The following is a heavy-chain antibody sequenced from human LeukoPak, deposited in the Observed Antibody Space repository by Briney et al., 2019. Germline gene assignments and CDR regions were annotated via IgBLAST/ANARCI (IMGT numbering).Heavy chain of an antibody. V-gene: IGHV3-33*06. J-gene: IGHJ4*02. CDR2: IWHDGRSI. CDR1: GFSFSTHG. CDR3: AKGFSTLWVNYFDD. D-gene: IGHD2-21*01. Sequence: GKYLRLSCVASGFSFSTHGMHWVRQAPGKGLEWVPVIWHDGRSIYNEDSVKGRFTISRDTSENTVYLPMKSLRAEDTAVYYCAKGFSTLWVNYFDDWGQGTPVTVSS.